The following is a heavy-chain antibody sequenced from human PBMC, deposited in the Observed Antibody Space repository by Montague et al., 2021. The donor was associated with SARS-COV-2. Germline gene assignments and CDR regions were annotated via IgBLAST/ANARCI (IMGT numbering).Heavy chain of an antibody. V-gene: IGHV6-1*01. CDR1: GDSVSSNSAT. CDR3: TSGREGNYNVMDV. Sequence: SGISGDSVSSNSATWNWVRQSPSRGLEWLGRTYYRSKWYNDYAVSVRGRVTINPDTSKNQFSLQLNSVTPEDTAIYYCTSGREGNYNVMDVWGQGTTVTVSS. D-gene: IGHD1-1*01. J-gene: IGHJ6*02. CDR2: TYYRSKWYN.